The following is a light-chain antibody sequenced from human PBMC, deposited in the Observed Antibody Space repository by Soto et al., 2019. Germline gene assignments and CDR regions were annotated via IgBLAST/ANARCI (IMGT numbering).Light chain of an antibody. J-gene: IGLJ1*01. CDR3: SSYTSSSTLPYV. CDR1: SSDVGGYNY. V-gene: IGLV2-14*03. CDR2: DVS. Sequence: QPVRNQPASGYGLPGQWSSIFCTGTSSDVGGYNYVSWYQQHPGKAPKLMIYDVSNRPSGVSNRFSGSESGNTASLTISGLQAEEEADYYCSSYTSSSTLPYVFGTGTKFTVL.